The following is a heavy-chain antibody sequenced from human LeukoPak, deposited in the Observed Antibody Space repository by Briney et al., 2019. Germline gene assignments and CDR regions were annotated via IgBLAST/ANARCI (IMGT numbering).Heavy chain of an antibody. V-gene: IGHV1-2*02. J-gene: IGHJ5*02. Sequence: ASVKVSCKASGYTVTNFYMHWVRQAPGQGLEWMGWINPNSGGTNYAQKFQGRVTMTRDTSISTAYMELSRLRSDDTAVYYCASSDCSSTSCYGLWWFDPWGQGTLVTVSS. D-gene: IGHD2-2*01. CDR2: INPNSGGT. CDR3: ASSDCSSTSCYGLWWFDP. CDR1: GYTVTNFY.